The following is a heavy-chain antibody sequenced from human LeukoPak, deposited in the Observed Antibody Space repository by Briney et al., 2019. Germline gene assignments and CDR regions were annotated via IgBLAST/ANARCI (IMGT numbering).Heavy chain of an antibody. D-gene: IGHD3-16*01. V-gene: IGHV3-48*01. CDR2: ISSSSSTI. CDR3: ARRESFGSYCFDY. Sequence: GGSLRLSCAASGFTFSSYSMNWVRQAPGKGLEWVSYISSSSSTIYYADSVKGRFTISRDNTKNSLYLQRNSLRAEDTAVYYCARRESFGSYCFDYWGRGTLVTVSS. J-gene: IGHJ4*02. CDR1: GFTFSSYS.